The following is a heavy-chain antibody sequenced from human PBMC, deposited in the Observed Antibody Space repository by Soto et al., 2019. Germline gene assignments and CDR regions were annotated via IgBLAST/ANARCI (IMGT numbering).Heavy chain of an antibody. V-gene: IGHV4-34*01. J-gene: IGHJ4*02. CDR1: GGSFSGYY. Sequence: QVQLQQWGAGLLKPSETLSLTCAVYGGSFSGYYWSWIRQPPGKGLEWIGEINHSGSTNYNPSLTSXVXRSVDASKNQFSLKLSSVTAADTAVYYCARPYGSANWGQGTLVTVSS. D-gene: IGHD3-10*01. CDR3: ARPYGSAN. CDR2: INHSGST.